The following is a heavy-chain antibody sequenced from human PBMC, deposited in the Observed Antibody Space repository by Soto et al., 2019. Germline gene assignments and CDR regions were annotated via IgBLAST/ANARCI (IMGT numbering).Heavy chain of an antibody. V-gene: IGHV1-8*01. J-gene: IGHJ6*03. CDR1: GYTFTSYD. CDR3: AREYRLRYFDWLLDYYYYYYMDV. Sequence: ASVKVSCKASGYTFTSYDINWVRQATGQGLEWMGWMNPNSGNTGYAQKFQGRVTMTRNTSISTAYMELSSLRSEDTAVYYCAREYRLRYFDWLLDYYYYYYMDVWGKGTTVTVSS. D-gene: IGHD3-9*01. CDR2: MNPNSGNT.